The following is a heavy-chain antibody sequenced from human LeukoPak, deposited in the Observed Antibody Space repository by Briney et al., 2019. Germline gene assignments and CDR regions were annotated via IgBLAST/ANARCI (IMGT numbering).Heavy chain of an antibody. J-gene: IGHJ6*03. CDR3: ARAGGGFWSGYPIYYYYFMDV. CDR2: IYYSGTT. V-gene: IGHV4-59*01. CDR1: GGSISSYY. Sequence: SETLSLTCTVSGGSISSYYWSWLRQPPGKGLEWIGYIYYSGTTNYHPSLKSRVTISVDTSKNQFSLKLSSVTAADTAVYYCARAGGGFWSGYPIYYYYFMDVWGKGTTVTVSS. D-gene: IGHD3-3*01.